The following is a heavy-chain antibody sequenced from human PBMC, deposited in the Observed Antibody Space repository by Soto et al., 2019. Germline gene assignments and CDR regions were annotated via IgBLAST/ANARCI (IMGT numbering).Heavy chain of an antibody. CDR2: ISSSGSTI. V-gene: IGHV3-11*01. CDR3: ARSHLYYDSSGYPDY. J-gene: IGHJ4*02. Sequence: GGSLRLSCAASGFTFSDYYMSWIRQALGKGLEWVSYISSSGSTIYYADSVKGRFTISRDNAKNSLYLQMNSLRAEDTAVYYCARSHLYYDSSGYPDYWGQGTLVTVSS. D-gene: IGHD3-22*01. CDR1: GFTFSDYY.